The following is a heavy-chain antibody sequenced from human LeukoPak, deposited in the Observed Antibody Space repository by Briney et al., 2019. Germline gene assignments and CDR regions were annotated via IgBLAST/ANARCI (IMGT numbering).Heavy chain of an antibody. Sequence: GGSLRLSCAASGFTFSSYWMGWVRQAPGKGLEWVANIRQDGGERYYVDSVKGRFTISKDNCKNSLYLQMNSLRVEDTAVYYCARQYYYDTRGLPFDYWGQGSPVTVSS. CDR3: ARQYYYDTRGLPFDY. J-gene: IGHJ4*02. V-gene: IGHV3-7*01. CDR2: IRQDGGER. CDR1: GFTFSSYW. D-gene: IGHD3-22*01.